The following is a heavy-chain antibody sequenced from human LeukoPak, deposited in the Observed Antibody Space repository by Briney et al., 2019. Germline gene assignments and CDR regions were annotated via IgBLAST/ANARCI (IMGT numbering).Heavy chain of an antibody. CDR1: GFTFSSYG. CDR2: ISGSGGST. J-gene: IGHJ4*02. CDR3: ARETDSTLFDY. Sequence: PGGSLRLSCAASGFTFSSYGMNWVRQVPGKGLEWVSAISGSGGSTYYADSVKGRFTISRDNSKNTLYLQMNSLRAEDTAVYYCARETDSTLFDYWGQGTLVTVSS. V-gene: IGHV3-23*01. D-gene: IGHD2-2*01.